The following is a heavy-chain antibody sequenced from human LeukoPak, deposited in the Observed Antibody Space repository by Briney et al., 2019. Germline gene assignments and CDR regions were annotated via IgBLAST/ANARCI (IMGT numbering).Heavy chain of an antibody. V-gene: IGHV3-7*01. CDR1: GFTFSSYW. Sequence: GGSLRLSCAASGFTFSSYWMSWVRQAPGKGLEWVANIKQDGSEKYYVDSVKGRFTISRDNAKNSLYLQMNSLRAEDTAVYYCARDITQSSSWYSSIFSDYWGQGTLVTVSS. CDR3: ARDITQSSSWYSSIFSDY. D-gene: IGHD6-13*01. J-gene: IGHJ4*02. CDR2: IKQDGSEK.